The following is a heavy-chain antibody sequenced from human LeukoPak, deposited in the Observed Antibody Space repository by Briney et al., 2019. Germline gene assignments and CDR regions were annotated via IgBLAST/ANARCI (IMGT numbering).Heavy chain of an antibody. Sequence: SETLSLTCTVSGGSISSYYWSRIRQPAGKGLEWIGRIYTSGSTNYNPSLKSRVTMSVDTSKNQFSLKLSSVTAADTAVYYCARTAYCSGGSCYWGYYYYYMDVWGKGTTVTVSS. V-gene: IGHV4-4*07. D-gene: IGHD2-15*01. CDR2: IYTSGST. CDR1: GGSISSYY. J-gene: IGHJ6*03. CDR3: ARTAYCSGGSCYWGYYYYYMDV.